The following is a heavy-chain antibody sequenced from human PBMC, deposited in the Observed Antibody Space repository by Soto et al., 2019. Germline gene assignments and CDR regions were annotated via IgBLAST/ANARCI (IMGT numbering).Heavy chain of an antibody. CDR3: ANLPGSGSTTSSGY. J-gene: IGHJ4*02. Sequence: GGSLRLSCAASGFTFSSYAMSWVRQAPGKGLEWVSAISGSGGSTYYADSVKGRFTISRDNSKNTLYLQMNSLRAEDTAVYYCANLPGSGSTTSSGYWGPGTLVTVSS. V-gene: IGHV3-23*01. D-gene: IGHD1-26*01. CDR1: GFTFSSYA. CDR2: ISGSGGST.